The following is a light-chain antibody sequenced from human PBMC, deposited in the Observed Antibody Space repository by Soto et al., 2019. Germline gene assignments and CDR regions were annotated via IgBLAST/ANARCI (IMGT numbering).Light chain of an antibody. CDR1: SSEVGGYNF. CDR3: SSYTTSNTRQIV. CDR2: DVS. Sequence: QSALTQPASVSWSPGQSITISCTGTSSEVGGYNFFSWYQQHPGKAPKFMIYDVSNRPSGVSNRFSGSKSGNTTSLTISGLQAEDEADYYCSSYTTSNTRQIVFGTGTKVTVL. J-gene: IGLJ1*01. V-gene: IGLV2-14*01.